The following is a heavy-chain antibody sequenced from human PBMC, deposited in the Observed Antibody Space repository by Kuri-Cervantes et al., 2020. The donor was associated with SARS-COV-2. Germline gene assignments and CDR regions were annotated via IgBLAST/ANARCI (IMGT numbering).Heavy chain of an antibody. Sequence: GESLKISCAASGFFFGAYSMHWVRQAPGKGLEWVAGLSFDGNNDYYTQSVKGRFTISRDISENTAYLQMNSLTVEDTAVYYCARDVRAYSAPVPPLITGGQGTLVTVSS. D-gene: IGHD1-26*01. J-gene: IGHJ1*01. CDR3: ARDVRAYSAPVPPLIT. CDR2: LSFDGNND. V-gene: IGHV3-30-3*01. CDR1: GFFFGAYS.